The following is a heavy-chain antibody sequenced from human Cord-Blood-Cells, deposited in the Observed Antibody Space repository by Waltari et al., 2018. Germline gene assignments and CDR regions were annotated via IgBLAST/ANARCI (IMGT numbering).Heavy chain of an antibody. CDR1: GFTFSSYS. Sequence: EVQLVESGGGLVKPGGSLRLSCAASGFTFSSYSMNWVRQPPGKGLEWVPSISSSSSYIYYAGSVKGRFTISRDNAKNSLYLQMNSLRAEDTAVYYCARELYSGSYRSSPPYFDYWGQGTLVTVSS. V-gene: IGHV3-21*01. CDR3: ARELYSGSYRSSPPYFDY. D-gene: IGHD1-26*01. J-gene: IGHJ4*02. CDR2: ISSSSSYI.